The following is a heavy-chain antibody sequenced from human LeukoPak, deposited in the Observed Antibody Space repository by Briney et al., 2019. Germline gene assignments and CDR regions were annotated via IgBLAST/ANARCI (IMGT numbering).Heavy chain of an antibody. D-gene: IGHD2-15*01. V-gene: IGHV1-2*02. CDR1: GYTFTGYY. CDR3: ARYKPCSGGGCAPPPFDY. J-gene: IGHJ4*02. CDR2: INPNSGGT. Sequence: GASVKVSCKTSGYTFTGYYMHWVRQAPGQGLEWMGWINPNSGGTNYAQKFQGRVTMTSDTSISTAYMELSRLRSDDTAVYYCARYKPCSGGGCAPPPFDYWGQGTLVTVSS.